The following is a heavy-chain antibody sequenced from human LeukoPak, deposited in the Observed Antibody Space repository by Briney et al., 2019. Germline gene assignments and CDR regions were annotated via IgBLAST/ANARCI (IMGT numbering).Heavy chain of an antibody. CDR2: ISGSGGST. J-gene: IGHJ4*02. CDR3: AKDYFGYYYDSSGYYYAFDY. Sequence: PGGSLRLACAASGFTFGSYAMSWVRQAPGKGLEWVSAISGSGGSTYYADSVKGRFTISRDNSKNTLYLQMNSLRAEDTAVYYCAKDYFGYYYDSSGYYYAFDYWGQGTLVTVSS. CDR1: GFTFGSYA. D-gene: IGHD3-22*01. V-gene: IGHV3-23*01.